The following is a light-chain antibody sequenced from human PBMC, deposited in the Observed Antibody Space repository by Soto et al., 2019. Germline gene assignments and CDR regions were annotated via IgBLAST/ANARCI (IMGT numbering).Light chain of an antibody. CDR3: RSCAPRNTLV. Sequence: QSALTQPPSASGSPGQSVTISCTGTSSDVGAYNYVSWYQQHAGKAPKLVIYEVTKRPSGVPDRFYGYKSANTASLTVSGLQAEDEADYYCRSCAPRNTLVFGGGTKLT. J-gene: IGLJ3*02. V-gene: IGLV2-8*01. CDR1: SSDVGAYNY. CDR2: EVT.